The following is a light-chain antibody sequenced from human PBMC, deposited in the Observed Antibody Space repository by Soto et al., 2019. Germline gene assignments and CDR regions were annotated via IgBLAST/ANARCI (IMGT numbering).Light chain of an antibody. CDR2: AAS. V-gene: IGKV1-39*01. Sequence: DIQITQSPASLSSSLLDIVTITCRASQSISSYLNWYQQKPGKAPKLLIYAASSLQSGVPSRFSGSGSGTDFTVTISSLQPEDFATYYCQQSYSMPRTFGGGTKVDIK. CDR3: QQSYSMPRT. J-gene: IGKJ4*01. CDR1: QSISSY.